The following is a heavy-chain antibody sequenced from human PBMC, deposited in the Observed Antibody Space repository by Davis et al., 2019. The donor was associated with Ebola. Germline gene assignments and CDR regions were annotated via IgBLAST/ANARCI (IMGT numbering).Heavy chain of an antibody. CDR2: ISSSSSYI. V-gene: IGHV3-21*04. CDR1: GFTFSSYS. D-gene: IGHD1-7*01. J-gene: IGHJ5*02. CDR3: ARGTLELRERWFDP. Sequence: GGSLRLSCAASGFTFSSYSMNWVRQAPGKGLEWVSSISSSSSYIYYADSVKGRFTISRDNAKNSLYLQMNSLRAEDTAVYYCARGTLELRERWFDPWGQGTLVTVSS.